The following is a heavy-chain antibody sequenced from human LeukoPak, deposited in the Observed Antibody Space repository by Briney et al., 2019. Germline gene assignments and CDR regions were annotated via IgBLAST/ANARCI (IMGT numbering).Heavy chain of an antibody. CDR2: ISSSSSTI. Sequence: PGGSLRLSCAASGFTFSTYSMNWVRQAPGKGLEWVSYISSSSSTIYYADSVKGRFTISRDNAKNSLYLQMNSLRDEDTAVYFCARYSSGYYSYYFDYWGQGTLVTVSS. CDR1: GFTFSTYS. D-gene: IGHD3-22*01. J-gene: IGHJ4*02. CDR3: ARYSSGYYSYYFDY. V-gene: IGHV3-48*02.